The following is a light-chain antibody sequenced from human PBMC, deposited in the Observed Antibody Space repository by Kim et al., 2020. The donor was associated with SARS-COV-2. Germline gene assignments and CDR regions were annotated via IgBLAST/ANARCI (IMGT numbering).Light chain of an antibody. CDR3: QQRSNWLWT. CDR2: DAS. J-gene: IGKJ1*01. V-gene: IGKV3-11*01. Sequence: LTPGEGATLSCRASQSVSSYLAWYQQKPGKTPRLLIYDASKRATGIPTRFSGSGSGTDFTLTISSLEPEDFAVYYCQQRSNWLWTFGQGTKVDIK. CDR1: QSVSSY.